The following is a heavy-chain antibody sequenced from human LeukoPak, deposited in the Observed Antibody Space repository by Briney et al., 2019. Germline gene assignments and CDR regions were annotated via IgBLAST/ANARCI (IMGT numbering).Heavy chain of an antibody. D-gene: IGHD2-8*01. Sequence: PGGSLRLSCAAPGFTFSSYSMNWVRQAPGKGLEWVSSISSSSSYIYYADSVKGRFTISRDNAKNTVHLQMSTLTAEDTAVYYCAKDKWWGASDHWGQGTLVTVSS. CDR3: AKDKWWGASDH. CDR2: ISSSSSYI. V-gene: IGHV3-21*01. CDR1: GFTFSSYS. J-gene: IGHJ4*02.